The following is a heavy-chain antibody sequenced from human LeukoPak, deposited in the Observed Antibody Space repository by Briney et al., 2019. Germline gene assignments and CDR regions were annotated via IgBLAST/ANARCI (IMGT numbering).Heavy chain of an antibody. CDR2: VYAGGSVA. D-gene: IGHD1-1*01. J-gene: IGHJ3*02. CDR3: AKDLTGTTFGAFDI. CDR1: GFSFSTFA. Sequence: GGSLRLSCTASGFSFSTFAMAWVRQAPGRGLDWVSGVYAGGSVANYADSVKGRFTISRDNSKNTLCLQMNSLRAEDTAVYYCAKDLTGTTFGAFDIWGQGTMVTVSS. V-gene: IGHV3-23*03.